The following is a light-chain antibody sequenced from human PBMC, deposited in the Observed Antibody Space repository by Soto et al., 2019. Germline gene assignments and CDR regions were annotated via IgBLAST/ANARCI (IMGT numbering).Light chain of an antibody. Sequence: EIVLTQSPATLSLSPGERVTLSCRASQSISSYLAWYQQKPGQAPRLLMYDASNRAAGIPARFSGSGSETDFILTISSLEPEDFADYYCQQRINWPLTFGGGTKVEIK. CDR3: QQRINWPLT. J-gene: IGKJ4*01. V-gene: IGKV3-11*01. CDR2: DAS. CDR1: QSISSY.